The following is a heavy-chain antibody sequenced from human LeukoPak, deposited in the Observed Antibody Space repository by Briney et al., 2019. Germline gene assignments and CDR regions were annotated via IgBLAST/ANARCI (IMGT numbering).Heavy chain of an antibody. V-gene: IGHV4-34*01. CDR1: GGSFSGYY. CDR2: INHSGST. Sequence: SETLSLTCAVYGGSFSGYYWSWIRQPPGKGLEWIGEINHSGSTNYNPSLKSRVTISVDTSKNQFSLKLSSVTAEDTAMYYCVNLWEAGYWGQGTLVTVSS. D-gene: IGHD1-26*01. J-gene: IGHJ4*02. CDR3: VNLWEAGY.